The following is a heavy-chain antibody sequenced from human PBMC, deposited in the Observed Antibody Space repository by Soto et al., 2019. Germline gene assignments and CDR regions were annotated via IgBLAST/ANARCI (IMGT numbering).Heavy chain of an antibody. Sequence: SQTLSLTCAISGDSVSSNSAAWNWIRQSPSRGLEWLGRTYYRSKWYNDYAVSVKSRITINPDTSKNQFSLQLNSVTPEDTAVYYCARGRLLYCSGGSCYSAYYYYYYMDVRGKGTTVTVSS. CDR2: TYYRSKWYN. D-gene: IGHD2-15*01. CDR3: ARGRLLYCSGGSCYSAYYYYYYMDV. J-gene: IGHJ6*03. CDR1: GDSVSSNSAA. V-gene: IGHV6-1*01.